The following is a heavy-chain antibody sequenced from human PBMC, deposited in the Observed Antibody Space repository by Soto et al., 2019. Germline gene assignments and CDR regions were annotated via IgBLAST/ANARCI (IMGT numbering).Heavy chain of an antibody. CDR1: GGSISSYY. CDR3: ARAPSRDDYGDYLFDY. D-gene: IGHD4-17*01. J-gene: IGHJ4*02. CDR2: IYTSGST. V-gene: IGHV4-4*07. Sequence: KPSETLSLTRTVSGGSISSYYWSWIRQPAGKGLEWIGRIYTSGSTNYNPSLKSRVTMSVDTSKNQFSLKLSSVTAADTAVYYCARAPSRDDYGDYLFDYWGQGTLVTVSS.